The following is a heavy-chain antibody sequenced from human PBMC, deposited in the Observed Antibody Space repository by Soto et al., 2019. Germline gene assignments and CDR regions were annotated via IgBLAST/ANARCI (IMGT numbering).Heavy chain of an antibody. CDR3: AKDKRMTARSFDY. CDR2: ISWNSGSI. J-gene: IGHJ4*02. Sequence: EVQLVESGGGLVQPDRSLRLSCAASGFTFDDYAMHWVRQAPGKGLEWVSGISWNSGSIGYADSVKGRFTISRDNAKNSLYLQMNSLRAEDTALYYCAKDKRMTARSFDYWGQGTLVTVSS. D-gene: IGHD6-6*01. CDR1: GFTFDDYA. V-gene: IGHV3-9*01.